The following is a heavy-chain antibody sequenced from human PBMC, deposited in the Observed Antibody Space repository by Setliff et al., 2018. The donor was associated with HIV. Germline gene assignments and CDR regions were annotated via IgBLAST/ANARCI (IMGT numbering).Heavy chain of an antibody. Sequence: GSLRLSCAASGFTFDDYGMSWVRQAPGKGLEWVSGINWDGSGTAYADPIKGRFTTSRDNAKNSLYLQMSSLRAEDTAFYYCASARTFYAESALDYWGQGTLVTVSS. D-gene: IGHD4-17*01. V-gene: IGHV3-20*04. J-gene: IGHJ4*02. CDR2: INWDGSGT. CDR3: ASARTFYAESALDY. CDR1: GFTFDDYG.